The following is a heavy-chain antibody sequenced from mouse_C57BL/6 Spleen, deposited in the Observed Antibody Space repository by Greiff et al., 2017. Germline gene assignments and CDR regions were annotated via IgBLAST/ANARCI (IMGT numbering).Heavy chain of an antibody. V-gene: IGHV1-55*01. CDR2: IYPGSGST. CDR1: GYTFTSYW. D-gene: IGHD2-1*01. CDR3: ARPYGNYVEDYAMDY. J-gene: IGHJ4*01. Sequence: QVQLQQPGAELVKPGASVKMSCKASGYTFTSYWITWVKQRPGQGLEWIGDIYPGSGSTNYNEKFKSKATLTVDTSSSPAYMQLSSLTSEDSAVYYCARPYGNYVEDYAMDYWGQGTSVTVSS.